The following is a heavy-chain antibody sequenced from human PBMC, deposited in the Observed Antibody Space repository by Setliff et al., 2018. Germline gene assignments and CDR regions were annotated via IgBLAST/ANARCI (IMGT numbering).Heavy chain of an antibody. CDR3: ARGLGSYYYYYMDV. V-gene: IGHV1-8*03. D-gene: IGHD7-27*01. Sequence: GASVKVSCKVSGSTLTELTMYWVRQAPGKGLEWMGWMNPNSGNTGYAQKFQGRVTITRNTSISTAYMELSSLRSEDTAVYYCARGLGSYYYYYMDVWGKGTTVTVSS. J-gene: IGHJ6*03. CDR1: GSTLTELT. CDR2: MNPNSGNT.